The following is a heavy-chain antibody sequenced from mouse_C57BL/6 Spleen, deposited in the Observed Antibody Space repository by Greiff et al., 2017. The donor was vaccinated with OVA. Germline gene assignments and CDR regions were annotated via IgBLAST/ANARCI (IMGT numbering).Heavy chain of an antibody. V-gene: IGHV1-82*01. CDR2: IYPGDGDT. J-gene: IGHJ2*01. Sequence: VQVVESGPELVKPGASVKISCKASGYAFSSSWMNWVKQRPGKGLEWIGRIYPGDGDTNYNGKFKGKATLTADKSSSTAYMQLSSLTSEDSAVYFCARGDGAYFDYWGQGTTLTVSS. CDR3: ARGDGAYFDY. D-gene: IGHD3-3*01. CDR1: GYAFSSSW.